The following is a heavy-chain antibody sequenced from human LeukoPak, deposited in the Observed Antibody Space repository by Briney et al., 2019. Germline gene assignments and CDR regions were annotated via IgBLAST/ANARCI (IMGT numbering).Heavy chain of an antibody. CDR1: GFTFSSYA. D-gene: IGHD3-22*01. V-gene: IGHV3-23*01. CDR3: AKDRRDSSGYYYYYGMDV. J-gene: IGHJ6*02. Sequence: PGGSLRLSCAASGFTFSSYAMSWVRQAPGKGLEWVSAISGSGGSTYYADSVKGRFTISRDNSKNTLYLRMNSLRAEDTAVYYCAKDRRDSSGYYYYYGMDVWGQGTTVTVSS. CDR2: ISGSGGST.